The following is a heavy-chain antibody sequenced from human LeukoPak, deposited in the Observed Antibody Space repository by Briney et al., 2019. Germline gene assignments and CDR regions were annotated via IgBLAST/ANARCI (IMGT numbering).Heavy chain of an antibody. Sequence: SETLSLTCAVYGGSFSGYYWSWIRQPPGKGLEWIGEINYSGSTNYNPSLKSRVTMSVDPSKNPFSLKLSSVTAADTAVYYCARFRVLRYFDWSAYYFDYWGQGTLVTVSS. D-gene: IGHD3-9*01. V-gene: IGHV4-34*01. CDR3: ARFRVLRYFDWSAYYFDY. CDR2: INYSGST. J-gene: IGHJ4*02. CDR1: GGSFSGYY.